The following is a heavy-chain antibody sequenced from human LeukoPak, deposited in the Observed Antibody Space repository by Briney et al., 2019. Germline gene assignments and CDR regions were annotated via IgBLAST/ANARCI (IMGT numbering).Heavy chain of an antibody. CDR2: IIPIFGTA. Sequence: SVKVSCKASVGTFSSYAISWVRQAPGQGLEWMGGIIPIFGTANYAHKFQGRVTITTNESTSTAYMELSSLRSEDTAVYYCARDKSGLRLGELSPYYYYYMDVWGKGTTVTVSS. V-gene: IGHV1-69*05. J-gene: IGHJ6*03. CDR1: VGTFSSYA. CDR3: ARDKSGLRLGELSPYYYYYMDV. D-gene: IGHD3-16*02.